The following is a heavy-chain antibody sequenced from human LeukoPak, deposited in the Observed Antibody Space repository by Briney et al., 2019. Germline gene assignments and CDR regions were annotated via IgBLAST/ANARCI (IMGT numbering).Heavy chain of an antibody. CDR1: GFTCSSYW. J-gene: IGHJ3*02. CDR3: AASLGYCSSTSCWSDAFDI. D-gene: IGHD2-2*01. V-gene: IGHV3-7*03. CDR2: IKQDGSEK. Sequence: GGSLRLSCAASGFTCSSYWMSWVRQAPGKGLEWVANIKQDGSEKYYVDSVKGRFTISRDNAKNSLYLQMNSLRAEDTAVYYCAASLGYCSSTSCWSDAFDIWGQGTMVTVSS.